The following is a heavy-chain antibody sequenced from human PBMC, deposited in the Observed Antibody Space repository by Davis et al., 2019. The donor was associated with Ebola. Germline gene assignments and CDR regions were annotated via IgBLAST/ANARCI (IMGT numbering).Heavy chain of an antibody. CDR3: ARDLATVTDDAFDI. D-gene: IGHD4-17*01. J-gene: IGHJ3*02. Sequence: SVKVSCKASGGTFSSYAISWVRQAPGQGLEWMGGIIPIFGTANYAQKFQGRVTITADKSTSTAYMELSSLRSEDTAVYYCARDLATVTDDAFDIWGQGTMVTVSS. CDR1: GGTFSSYA. V-gene: IGHV1-69*06. CDR2: IIPIFGTA.